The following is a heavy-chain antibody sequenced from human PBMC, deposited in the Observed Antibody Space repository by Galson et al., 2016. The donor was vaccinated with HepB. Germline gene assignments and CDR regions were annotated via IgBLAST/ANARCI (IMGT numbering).Heavy chain of an antibody. Sequence: SGAEVKKPGESLKISCKGSGYKFISYWIGWVRQMPGKGLEWMGIIYPGDSDTRYSPSFQGQVTISTDKSISTAYLQWSSLKASDTAIYYCARGGPTITIFGVEHDTFDIWGQGTMVTVSS. J-gene: IGHJ3*02. V-gene: IGHV5-51*01. CDR2: IYPGDSDT. CDR3: ARGGPTITIFGVEHDTFDI. CDR1: GYKFISYW. D-gene: IGHD3-3*01.